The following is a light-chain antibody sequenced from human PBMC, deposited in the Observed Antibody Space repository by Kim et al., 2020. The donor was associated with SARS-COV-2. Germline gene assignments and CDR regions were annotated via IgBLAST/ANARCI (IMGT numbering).Light chain of an antibody. Sequence: QSALTQPASVSGSPGQSITISCTGASSDVGAYNYVSWYQQHPGKAPKLMIYDVSNRPSGVSNRFSGSKSGNTASLTISGLQAEDKADYYCSSYTSSSTNYVFGTGTKVTVL. J-gene: IGLJ1*01. V-gene: IGLV2-14*03. CDR3: SSYTSSSTNYV. CDR1: SSDVGAYNY. CDR2: DVS.